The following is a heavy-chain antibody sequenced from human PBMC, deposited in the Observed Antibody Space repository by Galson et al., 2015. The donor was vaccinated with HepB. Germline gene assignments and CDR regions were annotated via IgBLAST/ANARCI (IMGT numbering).Heavy chain of an antibody. CDR1: GFTFSSYA. Sequence: SLRLSCAASGFTFSSYAMHWVRQAPGKGLEWVAVISYDGSNKYYADSVKGRFTISRDNSKNTLYLQMNSLRAEDTAVYYCANRMGIGGQGTLVTVSS. CDR2: ISYDGSNK. V-gene: IGHV3-30-3*01. D-gene: IGHD7-27*01. J-gene: IGHJ4*02. CDR3: ANRMGI.